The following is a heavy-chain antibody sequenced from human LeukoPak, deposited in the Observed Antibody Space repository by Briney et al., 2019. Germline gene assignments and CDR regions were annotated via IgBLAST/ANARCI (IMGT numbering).Heavy chain of an antibody. D-gene: IGHD3-22*01. CDR3: ASTYYYDSSGYYSYFQH. CDR2: IYHSGST. CDR1: GGSISSSNW. V-gene: IGHV4-4*02. J-gene: IGHJ1*01. Sequence: SETLSLTCAVSGGSISSSNWWSWVRPPPGKGLEWIGEIYHSGSTNYNPSLKSRVTISVDKSKNQFSLKLSSVTAADTAVYYCASTYYYDSSGYYSYFQHWGQGTLVTVSS.